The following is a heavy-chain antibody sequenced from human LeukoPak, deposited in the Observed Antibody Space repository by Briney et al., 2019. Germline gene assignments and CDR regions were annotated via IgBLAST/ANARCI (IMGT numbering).Heavy chain of an antibody. V-gene: IGHV3-30*04. CDR3: ARDPRDDAFDI. Sequence: PGRSLRVSCAASRFTFSSYAMHWVRQAPGKGLEWVAVISYDGSNKYYADSVKGRFTISRDNSKNTLYLQMNSLRAEDTAVYYCARDPRDDAFDIWGQGTMVTVSS. J-gene: IGHJ3*02. CDR2: ISYDGSNK. CDR1: RFTFSSYA.